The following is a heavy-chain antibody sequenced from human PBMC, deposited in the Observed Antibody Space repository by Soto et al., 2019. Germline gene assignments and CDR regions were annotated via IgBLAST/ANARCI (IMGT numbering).Heavy chain of an antibody. CDR2: ISWNSGSI. V-gene: IGHV3-9*01. J-gene: IGHJ6*02. Sequence: PGGSLRLSCAASGFTFDDYAMHWVRQAPGKGLEWVSGISWNSGSIGYADSVKGRFTISRDNAKNSLYLQMNSLRAEDTALYYCAKDMYSSSLLYYYYGMDVWGQGTTVTVSS. CDR1: GFTFDDYA. D-gene: IGHD6-6*01. CDR3: AKDMYSSSLLYYYYGMDV.